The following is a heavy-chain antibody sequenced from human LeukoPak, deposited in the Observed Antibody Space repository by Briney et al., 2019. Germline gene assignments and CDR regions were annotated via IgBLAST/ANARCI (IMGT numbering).Heavy chain of an antibody. CDR3: ATQQGGNPAY. J-gene: IGHJ4*02. CDR2: ISSGSVTI. Sequence: GGSLRLSCAASGFSFGYYGMNWVRQAPGKGLEWISYISSGSVTIYYADSVQGRFFISRDDAKSSLYLQVNSLRVEDTAVYYCATQQGGNPAYWGQGTLVTVSS. V-gene: IGHV3-48*01. CDR1: GFSFGYYG. D-gene: IGHD1-14*01.